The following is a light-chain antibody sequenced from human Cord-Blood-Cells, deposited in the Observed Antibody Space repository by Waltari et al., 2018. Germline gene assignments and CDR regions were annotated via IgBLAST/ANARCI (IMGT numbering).Light chain of an antibody. Sequence: QSALTQPASVSGSPGQSITISCTGTSSDVGSYNLVSWYQQHPGNPPTLIIYEVSKRPSGLFARFVRCEAGPTASLTISGLQSEDEANYNCCSRAGSSTLRYVCGAGATVTVL. CDR3: CSRAGSSTLRYV. CDR2: EVS. CDR1: SSDVGSYNL. J-gene: IGLJ1*01. V-gene: IGLV2-23*02.